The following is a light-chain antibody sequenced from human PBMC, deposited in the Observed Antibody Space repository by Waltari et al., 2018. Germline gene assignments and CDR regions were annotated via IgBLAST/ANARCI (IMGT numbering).Light chain of an antibody. CDR2: GST. CDR3: QSYDTSLSVV. CDR1: GSNIGAGYD. J-gene: IGLJ3*02. V-gene: IGLV1-40*01. Sequence: QSVLTQPPSVSGAPGQRVTLSCTGSGSNIGAGYDVHWYHQVPRTAPKLLIYGSTSRPLGVPYRFFGSTSGTSASLTITGLQVEDEGDYYCQSYDTSLSVVFGGGTKLTVL.